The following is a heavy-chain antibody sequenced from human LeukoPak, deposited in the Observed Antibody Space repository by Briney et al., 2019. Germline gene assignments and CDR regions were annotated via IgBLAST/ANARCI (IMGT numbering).Heavy chain of an antibody. CDR1: GGSISSYY. CDR3: ARRTYYYDTSGYYYYYMDV. D-gene: IGHD3-22*01. CDR2: IYTSGST. V-gene: IGHV4-4*07. Sequence: PSETLSLTCTVSGGSISSYYWSWIRQPAGKGLEWIGRIYTSGSTNYNPSLKSRVTISVDTSKNQFSLKLSSVTAADTAVYYCARRTYYYDTSGYYYYYMDVWGKGTTVTVSS. J-gene: IGHJ6*03.